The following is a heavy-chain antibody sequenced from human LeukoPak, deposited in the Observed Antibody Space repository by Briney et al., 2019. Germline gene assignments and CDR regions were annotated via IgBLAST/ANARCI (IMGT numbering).Heavy chain of an antibody. CDR3: AREEGSYPESLDY. Sequence: ASVKVSCKASGYTFTGYYIHWVRQAPGQGLEWMGWINPNSGDTNYAQKFQGRVTMTRDTSISTAYMEQNRLTSDDTAVYYCAREEGSYPESLDYWGQGTLVTVSS. CDR2: INPNSGDT. CDR1: GYTFTGYY. D-gene: IGHD1-26*01. V-gene: IGHV1-2*02. J-gene: IGHJ4*02.